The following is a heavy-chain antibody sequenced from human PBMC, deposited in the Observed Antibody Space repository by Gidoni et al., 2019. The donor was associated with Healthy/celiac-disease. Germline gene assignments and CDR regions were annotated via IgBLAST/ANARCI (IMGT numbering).Heavy chain of an antibody. Sequence: QVQLQQWGAGLLKPSETLSLTCAVYGGSFSGYYWSWIRQPPGKGLEWIGEINHSGSTNYNPSLKSRVTISVDTSKNQFSLKLSSVTAADTAVYYCARTRGWSLYYYYYYGMDVWGQGTTVTVSS. CDR1: GGSFSGYY. CDR3: ARTRGWSLYYYYYYGMDV. J-gene: IGHJ6*02. D-gene: IGHD6-19*01. V-gene: IGHV4-34*01. CDR2: INHSGST.